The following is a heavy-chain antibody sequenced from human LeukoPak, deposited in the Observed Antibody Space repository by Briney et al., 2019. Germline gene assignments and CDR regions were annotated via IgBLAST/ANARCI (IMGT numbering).Heavy chain of an antibody. CDR2: ISAYNGNT. J-gene: IGHJ4*02. CDR3: ARDRGYYYDSSGYPNYFDY. CDR1: GYTFTSYG. Sequence: GASVKVSCKASGYTFTSYGISWVRQAPGQGLEWMGWISAYNGNTNYALKLQGRVTMTTDTSTSTAYMELRSLRSDDTAVYYCARDRGYYYDSSGYPNYFDYWGQGTLVTVSS. V-gene: IGHV1-18*01. D-gene: IGHD3-22*01.